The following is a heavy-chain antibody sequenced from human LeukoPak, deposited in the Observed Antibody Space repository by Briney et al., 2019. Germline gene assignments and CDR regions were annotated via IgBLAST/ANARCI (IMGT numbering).Heavy chain of an antibody. J-gene: IGHJ6*02. CDR3: AKDLDSSGWYRVNYYYYGMDV. CDR2: ISYDGSNK. Sequence: GGSLRLSCAASGFTFSSYGMHWVRQAPGRGLEWVAVISYDGSNKYYADSVKGRFTISRDNSKNTLYLQMNSLRAEDTAVYYCAKDLDSSGWYRVNYYYYGMDVWGQGTTVTVSS. V-gene: IGHV3-30*18. D-gene: IGHD6-19*01. CDR1: GFTFSSYG.